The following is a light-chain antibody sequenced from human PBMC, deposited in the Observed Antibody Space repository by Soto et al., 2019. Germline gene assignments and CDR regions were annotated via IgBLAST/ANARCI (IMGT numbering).Light chain of an antibody. CDR3: QPYNSHFWT. J-gene: IGKJ1*01. CDR2: HAS. CDR1: QTISSW. V-gene: IGKV1-5*01. Sequence: DIQMTQSPSTLSASVGDRVTITCRASQTISSWLAWYQQKPGKAPNLLIYHASSLESGVPSRFSGSGSGTEFTITISSLQTDDFATYYCQPYNSHFWTFGQGTKVEIK.